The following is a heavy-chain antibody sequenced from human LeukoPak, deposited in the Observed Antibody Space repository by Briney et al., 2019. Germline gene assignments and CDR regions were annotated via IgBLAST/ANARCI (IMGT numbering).Heavy chain of an antibody. CDR1: GGSISSNNW. Sequence: SETLSLTCAVSGGSISSNNWWGWVRQPPGKGLEWIGEIYHSGSPNYNPSLKSRVTISVDKSRNHFSLNLSSVTAADTAVYYCASHPGYSYQKYYFDYWGQGTLVTVSS. CDR3: ASHPGYSYQKYYFDY. D-gene: IGHD5-18*01. CDR2: IYHSGSP. V-gene: IGHV4-4*02. J-gene: IGHJ4*02.